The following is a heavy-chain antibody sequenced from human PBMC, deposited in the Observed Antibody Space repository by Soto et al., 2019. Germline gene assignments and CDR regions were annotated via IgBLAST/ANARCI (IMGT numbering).Heavy chain of an antibody. V-gene: IGHV5-51*01. D-gene: IGHD3-22*01. Sequence: VGSLKISCNGSRYSFTSYWIGWVRQMPWKGLEWMGIIYPGDSDTRYSPSFQGQVTISADKSISTAYLQWSSLKASDTAMYYCARAPPTHYYDIVGDAFDIWGQGTMVTVSS. CDR3: ARAPPTHYYDIVGDAFDI. J-gene: IGHJ3*02. CDR2: IYPGDSDT. CDR1: RYSFTSYW.